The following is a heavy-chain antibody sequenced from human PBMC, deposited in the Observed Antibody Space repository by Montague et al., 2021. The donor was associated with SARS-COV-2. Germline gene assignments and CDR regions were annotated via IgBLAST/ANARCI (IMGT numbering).Heavy chain of an antibody. Sequence: SETLSLTCTVSGGSISNYYWSWIRQPAGKGLEWIGRIYASGNTNYNPSLKSRVTMSVETSKNQFSLKLSSVTAADTAVYYCARFPTSYYYDSKAAPATPDAFDIWGQGTMVTVSS. V-gene: IGHV4-4*07. D-gene: IGHD3-22*01. CDR1: GGSISNYY. J-gene: IGHJ3*02. CDR3: ARFPTSYYYDSKAAPATPDAFDI. CDR2: IYASGNT.